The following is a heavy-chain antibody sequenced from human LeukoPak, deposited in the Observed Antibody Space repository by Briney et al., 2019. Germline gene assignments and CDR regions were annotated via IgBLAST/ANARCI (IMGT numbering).Heavy chain of an antibody. J-gene: IGHJ5*02. CDR3: ARLGRYYYGSGSYYKPLLWFDP. D-gene: IGHD3-10*01. V-gene: IGHV4-39*07. Sequence: SETLSLTCTVSGGSISSSSYYWGWIRQPPGKGLEWIGEINHSGSTNYNPSLKSRVTISVDTSKNQFSLKLSSVTAADTAVYYCARLGRYYYGSGSYYKPLLWFDPWGQGTLVTVSS. CDR1: GGSISSSSYY. CDR2: INHSGST.